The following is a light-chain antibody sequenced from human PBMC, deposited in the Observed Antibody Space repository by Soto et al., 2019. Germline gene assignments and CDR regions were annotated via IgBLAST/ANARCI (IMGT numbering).Light chain of an antibody. J-gene: IGLJ3*02. CDR1: SSDVGSYNH. CDR2: EVS. CDR3: SSYAGSNNWV. Sequence: QSALTQPPSASGSPGQSVTISCTGTSSDVGSYNHVSWYQQHPGKAPKLMIYEVSKRPSGVPDRFSGSKSGNTASLTVSGLQAEDEADYYCSSYAGSNNWVFGGGTKVTVL. V-gene: IGLV2-8*01.